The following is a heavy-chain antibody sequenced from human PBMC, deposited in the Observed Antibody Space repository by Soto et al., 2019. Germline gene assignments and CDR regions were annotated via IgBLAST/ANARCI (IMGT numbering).Heavy chain of an antibody. J-gene: IGHJ3*02. CDR1: GYTFTSYD. CDR2: MNPNSGNT. V-gene: IGHV1-8*01. D-gene: IGHD4-17*01. Sequence: ASVKVSCKASGYTFTSYDINWVRQATGQRLEWMGWMNPNSGNTGYAQKFQGRVTMTRNTSISTAYMELSSLRSEDTAVYYCARGMGGGVRGDYGGGIDAFDIWGQGTMVTVSS. CDR3: ARGMGGGVRGDYGGGIDAFDI.